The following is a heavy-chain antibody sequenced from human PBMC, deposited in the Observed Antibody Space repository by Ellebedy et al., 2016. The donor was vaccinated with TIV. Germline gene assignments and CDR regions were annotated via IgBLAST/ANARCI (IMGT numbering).Heavy chain of an antibody. CDR1: GYSFTSYW. CDR3: ARFFYDYGDNRGMDV. D-gene: IGHD4-17*01. CDR2: IYPGDSDT. J-gene: IGHJ6*02. Sequence: GESLKISXKGSGYSFTSYWIGWVRQMPGKGLEWMGIIYPGDSDTRYSPSFQGQVTISADKSISTAYLQWSSLKASDTAMYYCARFFYDYGDNRGMDVWGQGTTVTVSS. V-gene: IGHV5-51*01.